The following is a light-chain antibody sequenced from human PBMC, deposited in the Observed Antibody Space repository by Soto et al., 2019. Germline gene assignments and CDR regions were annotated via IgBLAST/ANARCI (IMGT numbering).Light chain of an antibody. V-gene: IGLV2-8*01. J-gene: IGLJ2*01. CDR3: SSYTGSSTWV. CDR2: EVS. Sequence: QSAPTQPPSASGSPGQSATISCTGTSSDVGGYNYVSWYQQYPGKAPKLMIYEVSKRPSGVPGRVSGSKSGNTASLTVSGLQAEDEADYYCSSYTGSSTWVFGGGTKLTVL. CDR1: SSDVGGYNY.